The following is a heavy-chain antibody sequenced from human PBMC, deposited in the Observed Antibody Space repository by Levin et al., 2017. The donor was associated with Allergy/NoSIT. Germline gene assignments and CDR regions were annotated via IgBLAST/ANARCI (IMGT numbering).Heavy chain of an antibody. Sequence: GGSLRLSCKASGYTFTTYSLNWVRQAPGQGLEWMGWINTNTGNPTYAQGFTGRFVLSVDTSVSTAYLQISSLKAEDTAVYYCARDDYCSGNRCYSFKYWGQGTLVTVSS. CDR3: ARDDYCSGNRCYSFKY. V-gene: IGHV7-4-1*02. J-gene: IGHJ4*02. D-gene: IGHD2-15*01. CDR2: INTNTGNP. CDR1: GYTFTTYS.